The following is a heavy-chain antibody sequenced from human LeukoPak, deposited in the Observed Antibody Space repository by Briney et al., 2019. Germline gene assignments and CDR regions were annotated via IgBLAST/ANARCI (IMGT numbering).Heavy chain of an antibody. Sequence: ASVKVSCKASGYTFTSYGISWVRQAPGQGLEWMGWISAYNGNTNYAQKLQGRVTMTTDTSTSTAYMELRSLRSDDTAVYYCARGLPPPQQDYYYGMDVWGQGTTVTVSS. CDR2: ISAYNGNT. CDR3: ARGLPPPQQDYYYGMDV. V-gene: IGHV1-18*01. CDR1: GYTFTSYG. J-gene: IGHJ6*02. D-gene: IGHD6-13*01.